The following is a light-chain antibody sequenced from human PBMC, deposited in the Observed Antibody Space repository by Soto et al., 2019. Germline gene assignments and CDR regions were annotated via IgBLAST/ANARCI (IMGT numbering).Light chain of an antibody. CDR1: SSDVGGHNY. Sequence: QSVLTQPASVSGSPGQSITISCTGTSSDVGGHNYVSWYQHHPGKAPKLMIFEVSDRPSGVSNRFSGSKSGNTASLTISGLQAEDEADYYCSSYTNIYTLDVLFGGGTKLTVL. V-gene: IGLV2-14*01. J-gene: IGLJ2*01. CDR2: EVS. CDR3: SSYTNIYTLDVL.